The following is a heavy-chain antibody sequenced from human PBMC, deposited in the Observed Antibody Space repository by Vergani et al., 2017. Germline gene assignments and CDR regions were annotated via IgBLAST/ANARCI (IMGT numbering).Heavy chain of an antibody. CDR3: ARDQNYGAGXWDY. V-gene: IGHV3-53*01. CDR1: GFPVSTNY. CDR2: IYSGGST. J-gene: IGHJ4*02. D-gene: IGHD3-10*01. Sequence: EVQPVESGGGFIQPGGSLRLSCAASGFPVSTNYMSWVRRAPGKGLEWVSVIYSGGSTNYADSVKGRFTISRDNSKNTVYLQMNSLRAEDTAVYYCARDQNYGAGXWDYWGQGTLVTVSS.